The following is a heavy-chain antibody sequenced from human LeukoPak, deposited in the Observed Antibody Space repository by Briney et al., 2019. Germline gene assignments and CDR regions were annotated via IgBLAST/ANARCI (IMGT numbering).Heavy chain of an antibody. CDR2: ISSSGSDT. J-gene: IGHJ4*02. CDR1: GFTFSTYN. CDR3: TTGSPWVFDY. Sequence: GGSLRLSCAASGFTFSTYNMNWVRQAPGKGLEWVSSISSSGSDTYYADSVKGRFTVSRDNAKNSLNLQMNSLRAEDTAVYYCTTGSPWVFDYWGQGTLVTVSS. D-gene: IGHD1-14*01. V-gene: IGHV3-21*01.